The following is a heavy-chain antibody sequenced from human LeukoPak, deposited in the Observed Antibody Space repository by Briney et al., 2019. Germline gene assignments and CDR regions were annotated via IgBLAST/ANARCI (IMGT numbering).Heavy chain of an antibody. Sequence: SQTLSLTCTVSGGSISDGGYFWNWIRQLAGKGLEWIGRIYMSGSTKYNSSLKSRVIISVDTSKNQFSLKLNSVTAADTAVYYCARGQGYTSAWYGDWGQGTLVAVSS. V-gene: IGHV4-61*02. CDR2: IYMSGST. CDR1: GGSISDGGYF. D-gene: IGHD6-19*01. CDR3: ARGQGYTSAWYGD. J-gene: IGHJ4*02.